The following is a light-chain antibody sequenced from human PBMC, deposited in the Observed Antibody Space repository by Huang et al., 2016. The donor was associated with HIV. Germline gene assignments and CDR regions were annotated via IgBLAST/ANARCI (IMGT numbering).Light chain of an antibody. V-gene: IGKV1-33*01. CDR1: QDIRIL. CDR3: QQYDNLPLT. CDR2: DAS. J-gene: IGKJ4*01. Sequence: DIQMTQSPSSLSASLGDRVTFTCQASQDIRILFNWYQQKPGKAPKLLIADASNLDSGVPTMLSGSGSGTDFTFTISSLQPEDIATYYCQQYDNLPLTFGGGTKVEI.